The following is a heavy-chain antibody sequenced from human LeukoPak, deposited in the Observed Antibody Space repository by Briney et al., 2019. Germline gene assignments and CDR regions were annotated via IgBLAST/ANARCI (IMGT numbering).Heavy chain of an antibody. CDR1: GGTFRSYA. V-gene: IGHV1-69*13. CDR2: IIPIFDTT. CDR3: ARASTGIAAVGRVFDP. J-gene: IGHJ5*02. Sequence: GASVKVSCKASGGTFRSYAISWVRQAPGQGLEWMGGIIPIFDTTSYAQKFQGRVTITADESTSTAYMELSSLRSEDTAVYYCARASTGIAAVGRVFDPWGQGTLVTVSS. D-gene: IGHD6-13*01.